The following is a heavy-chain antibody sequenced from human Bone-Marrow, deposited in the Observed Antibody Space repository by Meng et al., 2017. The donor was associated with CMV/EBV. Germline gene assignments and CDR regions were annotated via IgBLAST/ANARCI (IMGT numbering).Heavy chain of an antibody. J-gene: IGHJ4*02. CDR3: ARDASYSSAYQAETPL. CDR1: GFTFSDYY. D-gene: IGHD6-19*01. V-gene: IGHV3-11*01. Sequence: GESLKISCAASGFTFSDYYMSWIRQAPGKGLECVSYISSSGSTVNYADSVKGRFTISRDNAKNSLYLQMTSLRAEDTAVYYCARDASYSSAYQAETPLWGQGTLVTVSS. CDR2: ISSSGSTV.